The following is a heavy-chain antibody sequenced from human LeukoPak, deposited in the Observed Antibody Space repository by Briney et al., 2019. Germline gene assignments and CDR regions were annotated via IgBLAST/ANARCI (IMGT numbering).Heavy chain of an antibody. CDR2: ISGSGGSR. Sequence: GGSLRLSCATSGFTFTSYALGWVRQAPGKGLEWVSLISGSGGSRYYGDSVKGRFTISRDNSKNLVYLEMNSLRAGDTAVYYCAKGGEDSGYNSHFDYWGQGTLVIV. CDR3: AKGGEDSGYNSHFDY. CDR1: GFTFTSYA. D-gene: IGHD5-24*01. J-gene: IGHJ4*02. V-gene: IGHV3-23*01.